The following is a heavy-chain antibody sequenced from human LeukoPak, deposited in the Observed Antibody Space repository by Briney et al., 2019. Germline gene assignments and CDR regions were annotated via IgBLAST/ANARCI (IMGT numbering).Heavy chain of an antibody. D-gene: IGHD4-17*01. CDR3: AREDYGDYGYYYGMDV. J-gene: IGHJ6*02. CDR2: IYSGGST. V-gene: IGHV3-66*02. CDR1: GFTFSSYA. Sequence: GGSLRLSCAASGFTFSSYAMSWVRQAPGKGLEWVSVIYSGGSTYYADSVKGRFTISRDNSKNTLYLQMNSLRAEDTAVYYCAREDYGDYGYYYGMDVWGQGTTVTVSS.